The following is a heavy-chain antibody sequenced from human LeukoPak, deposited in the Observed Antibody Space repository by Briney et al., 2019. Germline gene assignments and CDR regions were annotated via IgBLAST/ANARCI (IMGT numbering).Heavy chain of an antibody. CDR2: ISVSSSSI. CDR1: GFTFSRYG. Sequence: PGGSLRLSCAASGFTFSRYGMRWVRQAPGKGLEWVSYISVSSSSIYYADSLKGRFTISRDNAKNSLYLQMNSLRAEDTAVYYCAREPPYRNTWTDCDFWGKGPRVSVS. D-gene: IGHD1-1*01. CDR3: AREPPYRNTWTDCDF. J-gene: IGHJ4*02. V-gene: IGHV3-48*01.